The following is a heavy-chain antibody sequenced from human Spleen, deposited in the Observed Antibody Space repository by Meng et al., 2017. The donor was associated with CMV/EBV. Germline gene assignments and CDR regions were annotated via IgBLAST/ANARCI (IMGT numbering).Heavy chain of an antibody. Sequence: GGSLRLSCAASGFTFSSYSMNWVRQAPGKGLVWVARINSDGSSTSYADSVKGRFTISRDNAKNSLYLQMNSLRAEDTAIYYCARDYEKYCGGYGIFLETWGQGMLVTVSS. J-gene: IGHJ5*02. CDR1: GFTFSSYS. CDR2: INSDGSST. D-gene: IGHD2-21*01. CDR3: ARDYEKYCGGYGIFLET. V-gene: IGHV3-74*01.